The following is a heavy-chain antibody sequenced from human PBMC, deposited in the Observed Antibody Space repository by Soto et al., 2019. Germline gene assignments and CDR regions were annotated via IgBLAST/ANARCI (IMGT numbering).Heavy chain of an antibody. V-gene: IGHV3-30*18. CDR1: GFTFSSYV. J-gene: IGHJ4*02. D-gene: IGHD2-15*01. CDR3: AKARLGYCSGGSCYDAFDY. CDR2: ISYDGSNK. Sequence: GGSLRLSCAASGFTFSSYVMHWVRQAPGKGLEWVAVISYDGSNKYYADSVKGRFTISRDNSKNTLYLQMNSLRAEDTAVYYCAKARLGYCSGGSCYDAFDYWGQGTLVTVSS.